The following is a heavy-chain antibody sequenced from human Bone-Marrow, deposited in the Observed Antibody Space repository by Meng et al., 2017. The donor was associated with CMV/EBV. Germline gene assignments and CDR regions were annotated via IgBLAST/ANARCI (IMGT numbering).Heavy chain of an antibody. J-gene: IGHJ6*02. CDR1: GGSISSYY. CDR2: IYYSGST. V-gene: IGHV4-59*01. Sequence: SETLSLTCTVSGGSISSYYWSWIRQPPGKGLEWIGYIYYSGSTNYNPSLKCRVTISVDTSKNQFSLKLSSVTAADTAVYYCARTNNRFEYSSSGAGMDVWGQGTTVTVSS. D-gene: IGHD6-6*01. CDR3: ARTNNRFEYSSSGAGMDV.